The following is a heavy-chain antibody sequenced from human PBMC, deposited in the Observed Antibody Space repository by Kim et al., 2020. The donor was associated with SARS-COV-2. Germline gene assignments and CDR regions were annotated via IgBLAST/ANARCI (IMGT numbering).Heavy chain of an antibody. V-gene: IGHV1-8*01. CDR3: ARGLIVVVPATKPQNYGMDV. CDR2: MNPNSGNT. D-gene: IGHD2-2*01. CDR1: GYTFTSYD. J-gene: IGHJ6*02. Sequence: ASVKVSCKASGYTFTSYDINWVRQATGQGLEWIGWMNPNSGNTGYAQKFQGRVTMTRNTSISTAYMELSSLRSEDTAVYYCARGLIVVVPATKPQNYGMDVWGQGNTVTVSS.